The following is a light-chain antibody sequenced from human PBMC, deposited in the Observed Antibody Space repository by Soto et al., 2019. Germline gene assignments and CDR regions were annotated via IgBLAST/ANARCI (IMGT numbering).Light chain of an antibody. J-gene: IGKJ1*01. CDR3: QHYNSYSEA. V-gene: IGKV1-5*03. CDR2: KAS. CDR1: QTISSC. Sequence: DVPMTQSPATLSGSVGDRDTITCRASQTISSCLAWYQQKPGKAPKLLIYKASTLKSGVPSRFSGSGSGTEFTLTISSLQPDDFATYYCQHYNSYSEAFGQGTKVDIK.